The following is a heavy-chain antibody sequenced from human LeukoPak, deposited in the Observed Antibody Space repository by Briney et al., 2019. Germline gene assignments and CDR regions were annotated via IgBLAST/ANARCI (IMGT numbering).Heavy chain of an antibody. CDR1: GFTFSSYS. J-gene: IGHJ4*02. CDR2: ISSSSSTI. D-gene: IGHD3-22*01. Sequence: GGSLRLSCAASGFTFSSYSMNWVRQAPGKGLEWVPYISSSSSTIYYADSVKGRFTISRDNAKNSLYLQMNSLRAEDTAVYYCARDVGYDILTGYPDYYDSSGYYGNFDYWGQGTLVTVSS. CDR3: ARDVGYDILTGYPDYYDSSGYYGNFDY. V-gene: IGHV3-48*04.